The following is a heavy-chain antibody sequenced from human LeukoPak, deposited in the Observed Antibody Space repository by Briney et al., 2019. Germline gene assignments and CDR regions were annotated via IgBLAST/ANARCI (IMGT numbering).Heavy chain of an antibody. CDR1: GFTFSSYA. D-gene: IGHD6-19*01. CDR3: AKTPYSSGWAIDH. Sequence: PGGSLRLSCAASGFTFSSYAMSWVRQAPGKGLEWVSAISGSGGNTYYADSVKGRFTISRDNSKNTLYLQMNSLRAEDTAVYYCAKTPYSSGWAIDHWGQGTLVAVSS. J-gene: IGHJ4*02. CDR2: ISGSGGNT. V-gene: IGHV3-23*01.